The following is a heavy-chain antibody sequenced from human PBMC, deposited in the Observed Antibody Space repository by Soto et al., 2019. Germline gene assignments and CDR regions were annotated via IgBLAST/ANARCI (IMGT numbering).Heavy chain of an antibody. CDR1: GYTFTNYD. V-gene: IGHV1-8*01. D-gene: IGHD5-18*01. CDR3: ARSYSYGCNDY. CDR2: VNPNSGYT. J-gene: IGHJ4*02. Sequence: ASVKVSCKASGYTFTNYDITWVRQAAGQGLEWVGWVNPNSGYTAYAQKFVGRVTMTRNTPLRTAYMELSSLTSGDTAVYYCARSYSYGCNDYCGQGTLVTVSS.